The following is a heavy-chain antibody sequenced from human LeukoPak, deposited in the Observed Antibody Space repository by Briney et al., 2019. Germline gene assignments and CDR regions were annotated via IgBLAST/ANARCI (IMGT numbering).Heavy chain of an antibody. CDR2: INHSGST. V-gene: IGHV4-34*01. CDR1: GGSFSGYY. CDR3: ARVGGYDWGFDY. J-gene: IGHJ4*02. Sequence: SETLSLTCAVYGGSFSGYYWNWIRQPPGKGLEWIGEINHSGSTNYNPSLKSRVTISVDTSKNQFSLKLSSVTAADTAVYYCARVGGYDWGFDYWGQGTLVTVSS. D-gene: IGHD5-12*01.